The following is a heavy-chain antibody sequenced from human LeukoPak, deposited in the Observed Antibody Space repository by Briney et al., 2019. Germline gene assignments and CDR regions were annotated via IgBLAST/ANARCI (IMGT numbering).Heavy chain of an antibody. CDR2: MHPTGGST. V-gene: IGHV1-46*01. J-gene: IGHJ5*02. CDR3: ARDDFDTAMVYNYFDP. CDR1: GYTFSGHY. Sequence: GASVKISCKASGYTFSGHYIHWVRQAPGQGLVWMGVMHPTGGSTNYAQRFEGRVTMTRDTSTSTVYMDLRSLTSEDTAVYYCARDDFDTAMVYNYFDPWGQGTLVTVSS. D-gene: IGHD5-18*01.